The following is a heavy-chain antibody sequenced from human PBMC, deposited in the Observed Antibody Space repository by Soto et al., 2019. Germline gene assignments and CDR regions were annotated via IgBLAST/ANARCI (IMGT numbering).Heavy chain of an antibody. D-gene: IGHD3-22*01. Sequence: QVPLQESCPGLVKPSQTLSLTCTVSGVSISSGGYYWSWIRQHPGKGLEWIGYIYYSGSTYYNPSLKSRVKIAVDTSKNQFSLKLSSVTAADTAVYYCSRGDDITMIGWFEPWGQGTLVTVSS. J-gene: IGHJ5*02. V-gene: IGHV4-31*03. CDR1: GVSISSGGYY. CDR2: IYYSGST. CDR3: SRGDDITMIGWFEP.